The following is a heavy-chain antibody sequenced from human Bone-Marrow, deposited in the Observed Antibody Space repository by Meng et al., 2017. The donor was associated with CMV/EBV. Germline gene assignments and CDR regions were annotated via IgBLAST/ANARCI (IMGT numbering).Heavy chain of an antibody. CDR2: ISYDGSNK. Sequence: GESLKISCAASGFTFSSYAMHWVRQAPGKGLEWVAVISYDGSNKYYADSVKGRFTISRDNSKNTLYLQMNSLRAEDTAVYYCARDVPFLGDGREGFFDYWGQGTLVTVSS. V-gene: IGHV3-30*04. CDR1: GFTFSSYA. D-gene: IGHD3-3*01. J-gene: IGHJ4*02. CDR3: ARDVPFLGDGREGFFDY.